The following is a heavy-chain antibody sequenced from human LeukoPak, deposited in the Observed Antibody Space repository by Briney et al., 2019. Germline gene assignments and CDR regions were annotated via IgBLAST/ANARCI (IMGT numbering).Heavy chain of an antibody. CDR3: ARAVLKFDVVVTATNAFDI. J-gene: IGHJ3*02. V-gene: IGHV1-46*01. D-gene: IGHD2-21*02. CDR1: GYTFTSYY. Sequence: ASVKVSCKASGYTFTSYYMHWVRQAPGQGLEWMGIINPSGGSTSYAQKFQGRVTMTRDTSASTAYMELSSLRSEDTAVYYCARAVLKFDVVVTATNAFDIWGQGTMVTVSS. CDR2: INPSGGST.